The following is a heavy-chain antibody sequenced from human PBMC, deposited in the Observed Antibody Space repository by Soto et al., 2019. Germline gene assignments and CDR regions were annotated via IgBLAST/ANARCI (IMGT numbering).Heavy chain of an antibody. V-gene: IGHV3-7*01. D-gene: IGHD3-22*01. CDR3: ARDTGALTYYYDSSGGYYGMDV. Sequence: GSLRLSCAASEFSFSTSYMSWVRQAPGKGLEWVAKIRPDGSATYYVDSVKGRFTISRDNAKNSLYLQMNSLRAEDTAVYYCARDTGALTYYYDSSGGYYGMDVWGQGTAVTVSS. CDR2: IRPDGSAT. J-gene: IGHJ6*02. CDR1: EFSFSTSY.